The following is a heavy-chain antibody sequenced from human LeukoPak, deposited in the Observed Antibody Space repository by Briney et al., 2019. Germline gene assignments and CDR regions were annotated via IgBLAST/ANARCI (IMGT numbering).Heavy chain of an antibody. D-gene: IGHD3-22*01. CDR2: INPNSGGT. CDR3: ARAAFTMTSWIDY. V-gene: IGHV1-2*02. CDR1: GYTFTSYA. J-gene: IGHJ4*02. Sequence: ASVKVSCKASGYTFTSYAMNWVRQAPGQGLEWMGWINPNSGGTNYAQKFQGRVSMTRDMSTSTVYMDLSSLRSEDTAVYYCARAAFTMTSWIDYWGQGTLVTVSS.